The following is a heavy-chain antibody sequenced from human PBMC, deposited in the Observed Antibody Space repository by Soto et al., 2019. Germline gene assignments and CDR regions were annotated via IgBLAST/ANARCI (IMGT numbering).Heavy chain of an antibody. D-gene: IGHD2-2*01. Sequence: EVQLLESGGGLVQPGGSLRLSCAASGFTFSSYAMSWVRQAPGKGLEWGSAITGSGGSTYYADSVKGRFTLSRDNSKNAVYLQMNSLRAEDTAVYYCAKLGCSSTSCYCNYWGQGTLVTVSS. J-gene: IGHJ4*02. CDR3: AKLGCSSTSCYCNY. CDR1: GFTFSSYA. V-gene: IGHV3-23*01. CDR2: ITGSGGST.